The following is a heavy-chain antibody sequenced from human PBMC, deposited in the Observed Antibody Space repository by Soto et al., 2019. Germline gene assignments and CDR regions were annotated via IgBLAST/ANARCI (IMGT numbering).Heavy chain of an antibody. V-gene: IGHV4-34*01. D-gene: IGHD3-9*01. CDR2: INHSGST. CDR1: GGCGSGYY. Sequence: SETRCLTCAVYGGCGSGYYWSGIRQPPGKGLEWIGEINHSGSTHCNPSLKSRVTISVDTSKNQFSLKLSSVTAAETDVSYCARGPLYDILTGSIPFDYWGDGTLVTVSP. J-gene: IGHJ4*01. CDR3: ARGPLYDILTGSIPFDY.